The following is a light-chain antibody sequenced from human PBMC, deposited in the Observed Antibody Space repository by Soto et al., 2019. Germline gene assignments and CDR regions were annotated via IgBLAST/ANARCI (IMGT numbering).Light chain of an antibody. Sequence: QSALTQPASVSGSPGQSITISCTGTSSDVGGYNYVSWYQQHPGKAPKLMIYEVTHRPSGVSNRFSGSQSGNTASLTISGLQTEDEADYYCSSYTSSITLVFGGGTKLTVL. V-gene: IGLV2-14*01. CDR2: EVT. CDR3: SSYTSSITLV. CDR1: SSDVGGYNY. J-gene: IGLJ2*01.